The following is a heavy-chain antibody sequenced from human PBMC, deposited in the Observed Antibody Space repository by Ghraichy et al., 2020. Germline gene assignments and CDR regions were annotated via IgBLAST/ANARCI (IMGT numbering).Heavy chain of an antibody. Sequence: GGSLRLSCAASGFTFSTYAMSWVRQAPGKGLEWVSAISGSGGNTYYADSVKGRFTISRDNSKNTLYLQMNSLRAEDTAVYYCAKGYSAGYDLNAFDIWGQGTMVTVSS. V-gene: IGHV3-23*01. J-gene: IGHJ3*02. CDR2: ISGSGGNT. CDR3: AKGYSAGYDLNAFDI. D-gene: IGHD1-26*01. CDR1: GFTFSTYA.